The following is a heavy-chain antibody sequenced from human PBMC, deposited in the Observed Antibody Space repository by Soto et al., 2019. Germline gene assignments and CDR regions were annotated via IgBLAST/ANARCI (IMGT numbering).Heavy chain of an antibody. CDR1: GFTLSNYW. J-gene: IGHJ4*02. CDR2: INGDGSSI. CDR3: VSDVVGGTNH. Sequence: GGSLRLSCAASGFTLSNYWMHWVRQDAGKGLVRVSRINGDGSSIIYADSVKGRFTISRDNAKNTLYLQMNSLRAEDTAVYYCVSDVVGGTNHWGQGTLVTVSS. V-gene: IGHV3-74*01. D-gene: IGHD1-26*01.